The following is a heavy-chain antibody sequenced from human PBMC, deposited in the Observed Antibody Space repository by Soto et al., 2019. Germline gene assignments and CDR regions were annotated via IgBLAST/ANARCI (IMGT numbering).Heavy chain of an antibody. Sequence: GGSLRLSCAASGFTFSSYAMSWVRQAPGKGLEWVSAISGSGGSTYYADSVKGRFTISRDNSKNTLYLQMNSLRAEDAAVYYCAKDVGSMIVVVITYFDYWGQGTLVTVSS. CDR3: AKDVGSMIVVVITYFDY. D-gene: IGHD3-22*01. J-gene: IGHJ4*02. V-gene: IGHV3-23*01. CDR1: GFTFSSYA. CDR2: ISGSGGST.